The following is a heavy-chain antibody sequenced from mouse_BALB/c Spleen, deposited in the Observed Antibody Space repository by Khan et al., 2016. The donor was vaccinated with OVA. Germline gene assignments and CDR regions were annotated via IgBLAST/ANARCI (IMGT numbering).Heavy chain of an antibody. CDR1: GFSLTNYG. J-gene: IGHJ4*01. V-gene: IGHV2-6-1*01. CDR3: ARQPYYHYNIMDY. D-gene: IGHD2-10*01. CDR2: KWSDGST. Sequence: VELVESGPGLVAPSQSLSITCTISGFSLTNYGVHWGRQPPGKGLEWLVVKWSDGSTTYNSALKSRLTISKDNSKSQVFLKMNSLQTEDTAVYFCARQPYYHYNIMDYWGQGTSVTVSS.